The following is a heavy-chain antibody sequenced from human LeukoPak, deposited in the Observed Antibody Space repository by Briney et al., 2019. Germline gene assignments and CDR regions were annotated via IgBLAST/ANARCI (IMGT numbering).Heavy chain of an antibody. CDR1: GFTFSSYS. Sequence: GGSLRLSCAASGFTFSSYSMNWVRQAPGKGLEWVSSIGSSSSYIYYADSVKGRFTISRDNAKNSLYLQMNSLRAEDTAVYYCASIVAAAGKGGDYWGQGTLVTVSS. CDR3: ASIVAAAGKGGDY. D-gene: IGHD6-13*01. V-gene: IGHV3-21*01. J-gene: IGHJ4*02. CDR2: IGSSSSYI.